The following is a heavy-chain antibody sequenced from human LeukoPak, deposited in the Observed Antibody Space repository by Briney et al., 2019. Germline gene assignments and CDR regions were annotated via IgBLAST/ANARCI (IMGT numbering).Heavy chain of an antibody. CDR3: ARGARVGTSFWFDP. CDR2: MNPNSGNT. CDR1: GYTFTSYD. J-gene: IGHJ5*02. Sequence: ASAKVSCKASGYTFTSYDINWVRQANGQGLEWMGWMNPNSGNTGYAQKFQGRVTMTRNTSISTAYMELSSLRSEDTAVYYCARGARVGTSFWFDPWGQGTLVTVSS. D-gene: IGHD2-2*01. V-gene: IGHV1-8*01.